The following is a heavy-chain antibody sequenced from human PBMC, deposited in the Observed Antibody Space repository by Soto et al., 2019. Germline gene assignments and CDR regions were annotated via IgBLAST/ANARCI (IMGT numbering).Heavy chain of an antibody. CDR3: AKRNWGGCYFDL. CDR2: ISGSGGST. V-gene: IGHV3-23*01. CDR1: GFTFSSYA. D-gene: IGHD7-27*01. J-gene: IGHJ2*01. Sequence: EVQLLESGGGLVQPGGSLRLSCAASGFTFSSYAMSWVRQAPGKGLEWVSAISGSGGSTYYADSVKGRFTISRDNSKNTLYLQMNSLRAEDTVVYFSAKRNWGGCYFDLWVRGTLVTVSS.